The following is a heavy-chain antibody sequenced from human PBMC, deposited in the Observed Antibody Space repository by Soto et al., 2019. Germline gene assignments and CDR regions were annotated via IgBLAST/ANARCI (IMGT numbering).Heavy chain of an antibody. J-gene: IGHJ3*02. D-gene: IGHD3-3*01. V-gene: IGHV1-18*01. CDR2: ISAYNGNT. Sequence: GASVKVSCKASGYTFTSYGISWVRQAPGQGLEWKGWISAYNGNTNYAQKLQGRVTMTTDTSTSTAYMKLRSLRSDNTAVYYYRFVYVYYDFWSGYYTGLRAFDIWGQGTMVTVSS. CDR1: GYTFTSYG. CDR3: RFVYVYYDFWSGYYTGLRAFDI.